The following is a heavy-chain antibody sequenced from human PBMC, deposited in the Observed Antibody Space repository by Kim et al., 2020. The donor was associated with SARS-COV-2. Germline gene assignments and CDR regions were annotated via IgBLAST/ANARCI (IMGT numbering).Heavy chain of an antibody. CDR3: SKGLCRDNENN. D-gene: IGHD2-2*01. CDR1: GFTFSSYG. Sequence: GGSLRLSCAASGFTFSSYGMNWVRQAPGRGLEWVSSISRNGATTYYADSVKGRFTISRDISKNTLYLQMNSLRAEDTAVYYCSKGLCRDNENNWGQGTLVTVSS. J-gene: IGHJ4*02. CDR2: ISRNGATT. V-gene: IGHV3-23*01.